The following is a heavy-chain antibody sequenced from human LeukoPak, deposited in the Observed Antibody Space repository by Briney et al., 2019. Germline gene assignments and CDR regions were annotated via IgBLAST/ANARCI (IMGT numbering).Heavy chain of an antibody. J-gene: IGHJ4*02. CDR2: IYTSGST. CDR3: ARDPGPNRGGGFDY. D-gene: IGHD1-14*01. V-gene: IGHV4-61*02. CDR1: GGSISSGSYY. Sequence: SETLSLTCTVSGGSISSGSYYWGWIRQPAGKGLEWIGRIYTSGSTNYNPSLKSRVTISVDTAKNQFSLKLSSVTAADTAVYYCARDPGPNRGGGFDYWGQGTLVTVSS.